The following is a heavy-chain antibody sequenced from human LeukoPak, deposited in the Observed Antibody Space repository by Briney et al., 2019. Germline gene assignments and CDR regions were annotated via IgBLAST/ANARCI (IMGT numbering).Heavy chain of an antibody. CDR2: MNPNSGNT. D-gene: IGHD3-3*01. Sequence: GASVKVSCKASGYTFTSYDINWVRQATGQGLEWMGWMNPNSGNTGYAQKFQGRVTMTRNTSISTAYMGLSSLRSEDTAVYYCARVRGDYDFWSGFNWFDPWGQGTLVTVSS. CDR3: ARVRGDYDFWSGFNWFDP. J-gene: IGHJ5*02. CDR1: GYTFTSYD. V-gene: IGHV1-8*01.